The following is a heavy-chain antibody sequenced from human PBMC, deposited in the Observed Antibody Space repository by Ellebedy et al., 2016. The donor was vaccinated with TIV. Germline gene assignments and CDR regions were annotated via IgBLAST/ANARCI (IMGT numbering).Heavy chain of an antibody. J-gene: IGHJ2*01. V-gene: IGHV1-2*02. Sequence: ASVKVSCKASGYTFTDYYMYWVRQAPGQGLEWMGWINPNSGGTNYAQKFQGRVTMTRDTSISTAYMELSRLRSDDTAVYYCASWGMGQQLIYQRNWYFDLWGRGTLVTVSS. D-gene: IGHD6-13*01. CDR2: INPNSGGT. CDR1: GYTFTDYY. CDR3: ASWGMGQQLIYQRNWYFDL.